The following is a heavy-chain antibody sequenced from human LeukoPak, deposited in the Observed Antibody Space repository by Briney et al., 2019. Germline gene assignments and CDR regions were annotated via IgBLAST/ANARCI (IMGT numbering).Heavy chain of an antibody. CDR2: IYYSGDT. CDR1: GSSIRSGGYY. D-gene: IGHD3-10*01. J-gene: IGHJ5*02. CDR3: ARDQYGEGLFDP. Sequence: PSETLSLTCYVSGSSIRSGGYYWLWIRQPPGRELEWIGSIYYSGDTYYNPSLKSRVTISVDRSKNQFSLKLSSVTAADTAVYYCARDQYGEGLFDPWGQGTLVTVSS. V-gene: IGHV4-39*07.